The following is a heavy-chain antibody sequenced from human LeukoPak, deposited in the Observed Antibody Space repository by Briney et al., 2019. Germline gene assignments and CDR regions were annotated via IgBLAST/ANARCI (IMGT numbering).Heavy chain of an antibody. V-gene: IGHV3-15*01. CDR2: IKPKTDDGTT. CDR3: TSSLNLLLGESLGY. Sequence: GGSLRLSCAASGFIFNKAWMAWVRQAPGKGLEWVGHIKPKTDDGTTDYAGPVKGRFTISRDDSRDTLYLQMNSLNTEDTAVYFCTSSLNLLLGESLGYWGQGTLVTVSS. CDR1: GFIFNKAW. J-gene: IGHJ4*02. D-gene: IGHD3-16*01.